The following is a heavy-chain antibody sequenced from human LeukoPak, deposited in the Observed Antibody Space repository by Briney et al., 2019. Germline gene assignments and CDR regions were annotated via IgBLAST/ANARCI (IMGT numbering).Heavy chain of an antibody. V-gene: IGHV1-69*13. J-gene: IGHJ6*03. CDR3: ARVGEMVRGVILWSSDYYYYYMDV. D-gene: IGHD3-10*01. Sequence: RASVKVSCKASGGTFSSYAISWVRQAPGQGLEWMGGIIPIFDTANYAQKFQARVTITADESTSTAYMELSSLRSDDTAVYYCARVGEMVRGVILWSSDYYYYYMDVWGKGTTVTVSS. CDR1: GGTFSSYA. CDR2: IIPIFDTA.